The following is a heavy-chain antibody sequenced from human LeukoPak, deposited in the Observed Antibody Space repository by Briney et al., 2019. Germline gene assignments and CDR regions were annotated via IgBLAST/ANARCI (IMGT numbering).Heavy chain of an antibody. CDR2: IYSDGTR. J-gene: IGHJ4*02. CDR1: GFSVSNNY. Sequence: GGSLRLSCAASGFSVSNNYLTWVRQAPGKGLEWVSVIYSDGTRYYRDSVKGRFTISRDNSKNTLYLQMNSLRVEDTALYYCAKIKSGIDSWGQGTLVTVSS. CDR3: AKIKSGIDS. V-gene: IGHV3-53*01. D-gene: IGHD6-25*01.